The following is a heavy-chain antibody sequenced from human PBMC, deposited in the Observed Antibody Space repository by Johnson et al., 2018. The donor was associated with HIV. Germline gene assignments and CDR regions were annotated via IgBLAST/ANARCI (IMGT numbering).Heavy chain of an antibody. CDR1: AFTVSDNY. CDR2: IYTGGST. J-gene: IGHJ3*02. D-gene: IGHD3-10*01. CDR3: ARDFSVRAFDI. Sequence: VQLVESGGGLVQPGGSLRLSCAASAFTVSDNYLSWVRQAPGKGLEWVSVIYTGGSTYYADSVTGRFTISRDNSKNTLYLQMNSLRAEDTAVYYCARDFSVRAFDIWGQGTMVTVSS. V-gene: IGHV3-66*01.